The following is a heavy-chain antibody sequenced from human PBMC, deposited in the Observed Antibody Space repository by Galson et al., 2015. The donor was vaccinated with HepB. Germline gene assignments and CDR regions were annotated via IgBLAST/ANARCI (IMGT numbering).Heavy chain of an antibody. V-gene: IGHV3-30*18. CDR3: AKDLRQTTYYYGSVDY. CDR1: GFTFSSYG. D-gene: IGHD3-10*01. Sequence: LRLSCAASGFTFSSYGMHWVRQAPGKGLEWVAVISYDGSNKYYADSVKGRFTISRDNSKNTLCLQMNSLRAEVTAVYYCAKDLRQTTYYYGSVDYWGQGTLVTVSS. CDR2: ISYDGSNK. J-gene: IGHJ4*02.